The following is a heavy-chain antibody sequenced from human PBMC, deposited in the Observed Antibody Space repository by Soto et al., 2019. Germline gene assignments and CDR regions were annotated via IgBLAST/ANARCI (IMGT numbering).Heavy chain of an antibody. D-gene: IGHD3-3*01. CDR1: GGSIRSYY. J-gene: IGHJ4*02. Sequence: SETLSLTCTVSGGSIRSYYWSWIRQSPGKGLEWIAYIYNSGSTNYNPSLRSRVTISVDTSQNQFSLNLYSVTTADTAVYYCARTYDFLSGYYAHFDYWGQGTPVTVS. CDR3: ARTYDFLSGYYAHFDY. CDR2: IYNSGST. V-gene: IGHV4-59*01.